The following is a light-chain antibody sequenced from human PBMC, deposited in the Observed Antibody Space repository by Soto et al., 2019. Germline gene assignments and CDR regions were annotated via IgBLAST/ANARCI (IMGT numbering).Light chain of an antibody. J-gene: IGKJ4*01. CDR1: QSVSSN. CDR2: GAS. Sequence: EIVMTQSPATLSVSPGERATLSCRASQSVSSNLAWYQQKPGQAPRLLIYGASTRATGIPARFSGSGSGTEFTLTISRLEPEDFAVYFCQQYGSYPLTFGGGTKVDIK. V-gene: IGKV3-15*01. CDR3: QQYGSYPLT.